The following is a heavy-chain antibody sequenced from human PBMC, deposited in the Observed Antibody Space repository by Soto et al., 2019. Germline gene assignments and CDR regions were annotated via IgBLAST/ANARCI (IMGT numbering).Heavy chain of an antibody. CDR3: ARDRYCSGGSCSQVDY. J-gene: IGHJ4*02. CDR2: ISAYNGNT. Sequence: ASVKGYCMASGYTLTSYRISWVRQAPGQGLEWMGWISAYNGNTNYAQKLQGRVTMTTDTSTSTAYMELRSLRSDDTAVYYCARDRYCSGGSCSQVDYWGQGTLVTVSS. V-gene: IGHV1-18*01. D-gene: IGHD2-15*01. CDR1: GYTLTSYR.